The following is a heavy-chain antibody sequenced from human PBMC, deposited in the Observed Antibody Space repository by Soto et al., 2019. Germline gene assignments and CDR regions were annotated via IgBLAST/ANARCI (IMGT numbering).Heavy chain of an antibody. Sequence: QVQLVESGGGVVQPGRSLRLSCAASGFTFSSYAMHWVRQAPGKGLEWVAVISYDGSNKYYADSVKGRFTISRDNSKNTLYLQMNSLRAEDTAVYYCARDGTYYDFWSGYLDPWGLGTLVTVSS. D-gene: IGHD3-3*01. CDR1: GFTFSSYA. J-gene: IGHJ5*02. V-gene: IGHV3-30-3*01. CDR2: ISYDGSNK. CDR3: ARDGTYYDFWSGYLDP.